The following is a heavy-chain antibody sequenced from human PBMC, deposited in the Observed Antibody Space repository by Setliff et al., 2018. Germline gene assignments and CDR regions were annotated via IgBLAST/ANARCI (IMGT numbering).Heavy chain of an antibody. CDR3: TTDSMFYFDSSGYHVLDY. Sequence: PSETLSLTCAVYGGSFSGYYWSWIRQPPGKGLEWIGRIKSKTDGGTIDYAAPVKGRLTISRDDSKNTLYLQVNSLRSEDTAVYYCTTDSMFYFDSSGYHVLDYWGQGTLVTVSS. CDR1: GGSFSGYY. CDR2: IKSKTDGGTI. J-gene: IGHJ4*02. V-gene: IGHV3-15*01. D-gene: IGHD3-22*01.